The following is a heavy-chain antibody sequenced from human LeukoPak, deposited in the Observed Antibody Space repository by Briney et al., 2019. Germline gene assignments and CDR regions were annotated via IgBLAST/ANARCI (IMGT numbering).Heavy chain of an antibody. D-gene: IGHD1-7*01. CDR2: IYSGGST. CDR1: GFTVSSNY. Sequence: QPGGSLRLSCAASGFTVSSNYMSWVRQAPGKGLEWVSVIYSGGSTYYADSVKGRFTISRDNAKNLLFLQMNSLRAEDTAVYYCARMNYVSTGWGAPFDYWGQGTLVTVSS. J-gene: IGHJ4*02. V-gene: IGHV3-53*01. CDR3: ARMNYVSTGWGAPFDY.